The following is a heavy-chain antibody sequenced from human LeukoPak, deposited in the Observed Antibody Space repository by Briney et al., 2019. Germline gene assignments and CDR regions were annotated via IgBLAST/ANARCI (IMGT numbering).Heavy chain of an antibody. Sequence: GGSLRLSCAASGFTFSSYSMNWVRQAPGKGLEWVSSIQPSGKNIYHAASLKGRFTISRDNTKNSLYLQMNSLRAEDTAVYYCAREIGGLGYDHWGQGVLVTVPS. D-gene: IGHD2/OR15-2a*01. CDR1: GFTFSSYS. J-gene: IGHJ4*02. V-gene: IGHV3-21*01. CDR2: IQPSGKNI. CDR3: AREIGGLGYDH.